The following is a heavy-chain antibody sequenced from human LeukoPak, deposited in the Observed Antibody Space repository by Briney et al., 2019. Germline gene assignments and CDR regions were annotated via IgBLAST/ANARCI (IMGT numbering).Heavy chain of an antibody. D-gene: IGHD5-24*01. Sequence: GGSLRLSCAASGFTFSSYWMSWVRQAPGKGLEWVANIKQDGSEKYYVDSVKGRFTISRDNAKNSLYLQMNSLRAEDTAVYYCASIPLMGRRWSYFDYWGQGTLVTVSS. CDR1: GFTFSSYW. CDR3: ASIPLMGRRWSYFDY. CDR2: IKQDGSEK. V-gene: IGHV3-7*01. J-gene: IGHJ4*02.